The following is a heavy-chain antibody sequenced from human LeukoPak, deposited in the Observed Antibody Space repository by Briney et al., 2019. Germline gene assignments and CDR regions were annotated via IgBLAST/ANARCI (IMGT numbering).Heavy chain of an antibody. Sequence: SETLSLTCTVSGGSISSGGYYWSWIRQHPGKGLEWIGYIYYSGSTYYTPSLKSRVTISVYTSKNQFSLNLSSVTAADTAVYYCASVGPPEKVDYWGQGSLVTVSS. V-gene: IGHV4-31*03. CDR3: ASVGPPEKVDY. CDR1: GGSISSGGYY. D-gene: IGHD1-14*01. CDR2: IYYSGST. J-gene: IGHJ4*02.